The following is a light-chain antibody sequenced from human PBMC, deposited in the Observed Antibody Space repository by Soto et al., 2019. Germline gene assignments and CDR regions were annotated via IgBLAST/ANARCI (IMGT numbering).Light chain of an antibody. CDR1: SGHSSYA. Sequence: QLVLTQSPSASASLGASVKLTCTLSSGHSSYAIAWHQQQPERGPRFLMKVNNDGGHTKGDGVPDRFSGSSSGAERYLSISSLQSEDEADYYCQTWGTGIQVFGGGTKVTVL. V-gene: IGLV4-69*02. CDR2: VNNDGGH. CDR3: QTWGTGIQV. J-gene: IGLJ2*01.